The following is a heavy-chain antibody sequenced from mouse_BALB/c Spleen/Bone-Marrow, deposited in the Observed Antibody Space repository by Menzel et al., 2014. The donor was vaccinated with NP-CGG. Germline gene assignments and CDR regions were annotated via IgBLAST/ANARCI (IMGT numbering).Heavy chain of an antibody. CDR1: GYTFTSYW. Sequence: QVQLQQSGAELAKPGASVKMSCKASGYTFTSYWMHWVKQRPGQGLEWIGYINPSTGYTEYNQKFKDKATLTADKSSSTAYMQRSSLTSEDSAVYYCARDHPYYFDYWGQGTTLTVSS. CDR2: INPSTGYT. V-gene: IGHV1-7*01. CDR3: ARDHPYYFDY. J-gene: IGHJ2*01.